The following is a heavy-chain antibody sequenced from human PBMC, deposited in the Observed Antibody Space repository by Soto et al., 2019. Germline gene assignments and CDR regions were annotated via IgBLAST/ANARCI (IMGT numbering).Heavy chain of an antibody. CDR3: ATHQGVELVPLATVDWFDP. V-gene: IGHV3-23*01. Sequence: PGGSLRLSCAASGFIFENFGMSWVRQAPGKGLEWISSIRGSGCKKYYADSVKGRFTISRDNSKSTVYLELNNLSAEDTAVYHCATHQGVELVPLATVDWFDPWGQGSVVTVSS. CDR1: GFIFENFG. CDR2: IRGSGCKK. J-gene: IGHJ5*02. D-gene: IGHD1-26*01.